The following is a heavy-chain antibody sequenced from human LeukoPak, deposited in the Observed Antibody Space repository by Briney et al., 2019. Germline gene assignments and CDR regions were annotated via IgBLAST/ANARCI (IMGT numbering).Heavy chain of an antibody. V-gene: IGHV4-59*12. Sequence: SETLSLTCTVSGGSISSYYWSWIRQPPGKGLEWIGYIYYSGSTNYNPSLKSRVTISVDTSKNQFSLQLNSVTPEDTAVYYCARALRAKLWFGELWGAFDIWGQGTMVTVSS. CDR1: GGSISSYY. D-gene: IGHD3-10*01. CDR2: IYYSGST. J-gene: IGHJ3*02. CDR3: ARALRAKLWFGELWGAFDI.